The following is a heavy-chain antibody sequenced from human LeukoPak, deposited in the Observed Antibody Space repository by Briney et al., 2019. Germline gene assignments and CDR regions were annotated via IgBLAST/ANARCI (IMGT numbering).Heavy chain of an antibody. CDR1: GGSISSGSYY. V-gene: IGHV4-61*02. J-gene: IGHJ4*02. Sequence: QSSQTLSLTCTVSGGSISSGSYYWSWVRQPAGKGLEWIGRIYTSGSTNYNPSLKSRVTISVDTSKNQFSLQLSSVTAADTAVYYCVRDVGSSGWYDYWGQGTLVTVSS. D-gene: IGHD6-19*01. CDR3: VRDVGSSGWYDY. CDR2: IYTSGST.